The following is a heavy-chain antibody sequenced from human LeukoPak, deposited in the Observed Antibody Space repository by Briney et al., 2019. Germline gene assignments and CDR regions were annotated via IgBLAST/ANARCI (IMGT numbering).Heavy chain of an antibody. V-gene: IGHV4-4*07. Sequence: PSETLFLTCTVSGGSISSYYWSWIRQPAGKGLERIGRIYTSGSTNYNPSLKSRVTMSVDTSKNQFSLKLSSVTAADTAVYYCAREQWLVLGPYYFDYWGQGTLVTVSS. CDR3: AREQWLVLGPYYFDY. CDR1: GGSISSYY. CDR2: IYTSGST. J-gene: IGHJ4*02. D-gene: IGHD6-19*01.